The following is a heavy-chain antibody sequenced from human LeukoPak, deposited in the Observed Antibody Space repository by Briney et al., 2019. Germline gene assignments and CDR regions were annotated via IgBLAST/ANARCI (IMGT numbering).Heavy chain of an antibody. Sequence: ASVKVSCKASGYTFTAYYMYWVRQAPGQGLEWMGWINSNTGGTNSAQKFQGRVTMTRDTSISIAYMELKRLRSDDTAVYFCAREGFCTGTKCPAEYWGQGTLVTVSS. CDR1: GYTFTAYY. V-gene: IGHV1-2*02. CDR2: INSNTGGT. D-gene: IGHD2-8*02. CDR3: AREGFCTGTKCPAEY. J-gene: IGHJ4*02.